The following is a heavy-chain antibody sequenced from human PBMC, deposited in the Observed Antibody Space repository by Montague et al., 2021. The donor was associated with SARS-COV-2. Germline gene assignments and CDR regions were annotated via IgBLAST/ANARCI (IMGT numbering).Heavy chain of an antibody. CDR3: ARDRRGMAMAGGAYYYYYMAV. D-gene: IGHD6-19*01. J-gene: IGHJ6*03. Sequence: TLSLTCSVSGASISSANDYWTWIRQPAGKGLEWIGHISTSGSSSYNPSLKSRVTIILDTSKQQFSLELTSVTAADTAVYYCARDRRGMAMAGGAYYYYYMAVWGKGTTVTVPS. CDR2: ISTSGSS. V-gene: IGHV4-61*09. CDR1: GASISSANDY.